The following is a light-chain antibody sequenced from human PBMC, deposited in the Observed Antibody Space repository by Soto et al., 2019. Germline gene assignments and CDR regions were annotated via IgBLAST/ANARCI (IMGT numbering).Light chain of an antibody. Sequence: EIVLTQSPGTLSLSPGERATLSCRASQSVRSTHLAWYQLKPGQAPRLFIYGASSRATGIPDRFSGSGSGTEFTLTINSLQPDDFATYYCQQYNSYSSTFGQGTRLEIK. V-gene: IGKV3-20*01. CDR3: QQYNSYSST. CDR2: GAS. CDR1: QSVRSTH. J-gene: IGKJ5*01.